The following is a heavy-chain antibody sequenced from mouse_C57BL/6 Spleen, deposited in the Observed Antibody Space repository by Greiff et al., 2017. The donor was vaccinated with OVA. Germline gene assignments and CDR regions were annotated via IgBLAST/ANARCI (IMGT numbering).Heavy chain of an antibody. CDR3: ARLYGSSYVGFDY. V-gene: IGHV1-69*01. Sequence: QVQLQQPGAELVMPGASVKLSCKASGYTFTSYWMHWVKQRPGQGLEWIGEIDPSDSYTNYNQKFKGKSTLTVDKSSSTAYMQLSSLTSEDSAVYYCARLYGSSYVGFDYWGQGTTLTVSS. J-gene: IGHJ2*01. CDR1: GYTFTSYW. D-gene: IGHD1-1*01. CDR2: IDPSDSYT.